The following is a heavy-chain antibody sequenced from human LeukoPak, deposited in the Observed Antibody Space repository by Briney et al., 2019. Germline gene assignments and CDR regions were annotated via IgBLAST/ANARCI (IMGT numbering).Heavy chain of an antibody. CDR2: INHNGNVN. D-gene: IGHD7-27*01. J-gene: IGHJ4*02. CDR3: ARGETGEFDY. CDR1: GFTFSSYW. Sequence: GGSLRLSCAASGFTFSSYWMNWARQAPGKGLEWVASINHNGNVNYYVDSVKGRFTISRDNAKNSLYLQMNSLRAEDTAVYYCARGETGEFDYWGQGTLVTVSS. V-gene: IGHV3-7*04.